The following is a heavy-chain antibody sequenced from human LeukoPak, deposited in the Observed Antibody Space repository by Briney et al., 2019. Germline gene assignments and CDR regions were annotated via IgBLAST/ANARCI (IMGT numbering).Heavy chain of an antibody. V-gene: IGHV1-2*02. J-gene: IGHJ4*02. CDR3: ARVYARYSGSYYGY. CDR1: GYTFTGYY. CDR2: INPNSGGT. Sequence: ASVKVSCKASGYTFTGYYMHWVRQAPGQGLEWMGWINPNSGGTNYAQKFQGRVTMTRDTSISTAYMELSRLRSDDTAVYYCARVYARYSGSYYGYWGQGTLVTVSS. D-gene: IGHD1-26*01.